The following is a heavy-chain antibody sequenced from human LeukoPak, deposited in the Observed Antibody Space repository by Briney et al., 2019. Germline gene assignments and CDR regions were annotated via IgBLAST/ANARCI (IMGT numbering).Heavy chain of an antibody. CDR3: VRDTGFLSSGSYQAPFDY. V-gene: IGHV3-30*03. Sequence: GGSLRLSCAASGFTFSSYGMHWVRQAPGKGLEWVAVISYDGSKKHYADSVKGRFTISRDNSKNTLYLQMNSLRAEDTAVYYCVRDTGFLSSGSYQAPFDYWGQGTLVTVSS. CDR2: ISYDGSKK. J-gene: IGHJ4*02. CDR1: GFTFSSYG. D-gene: IGHD1-26*01.